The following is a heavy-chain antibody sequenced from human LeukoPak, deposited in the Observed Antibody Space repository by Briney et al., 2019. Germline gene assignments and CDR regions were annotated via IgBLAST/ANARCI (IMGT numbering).Heavy chain of an antibody. CDR3: ARLFGDYETPAFDI. D-gene: IGHD4-17*01. J-gene: IGHJ3*02. V-gene: IGHV4-39*01. Sequence: SETLSLTCTVSGGSISNSYWNWIRQPPGKGLEWIGSIYYSGRTYYNPSLKSRVTISADTSKNQFSLKLSSVTAADTAVYFCARLFGDYETPAFDIWGPGTMVTVSS. CDR1: GGSISNSY. CDR2: IYYSGRT.